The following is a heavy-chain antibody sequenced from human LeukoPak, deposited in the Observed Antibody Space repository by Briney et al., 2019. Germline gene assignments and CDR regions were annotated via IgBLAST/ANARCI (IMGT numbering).Heavy chain of an antibody. CDR2: ISSSCSYI. CDR1: GFTFSSYS. J-gene: IGHJ6*02. Sequence: GGSLRLSCAASGFTFSSYSMNWVRQAPGKGLEWVSSISSSCSYIYYADSVKGRFTISRDNAKNSLYLQMNSLRAEDTAVYYWARVLAPEPPVPSAPHSYCGMDVWGQGTTVTVSS. V-gene: IGHV3-21*01. D-gene: IGHD2-2*01. CDR3: ARVLAPEPPVPSAPHSYCGMDV.